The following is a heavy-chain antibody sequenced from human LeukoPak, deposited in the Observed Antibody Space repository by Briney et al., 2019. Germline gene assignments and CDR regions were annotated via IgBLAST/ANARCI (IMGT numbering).Heavy chain of an antibody. J-gene: IGHJ4*02. CDR2: IYYSGST. Sequence: SETLSLTCTVSGGSISSYYWSWIRQPPGKGLEWIGYIYYSGSTNYNPSPKSRVTISVDTSKNQFSLKLSSVTAADTAVYYCARDRLRFFYWGQGTLVTVSS. CDR1: GGSISSYY. V-gene: IGHV4-59*01. D-gene: IGHD3-3*01. CDR3: ARDRLRFFY.